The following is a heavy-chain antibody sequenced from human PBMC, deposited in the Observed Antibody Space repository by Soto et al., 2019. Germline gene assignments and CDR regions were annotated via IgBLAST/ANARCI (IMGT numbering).Heavy chain of an antibody. J-gene: IGHJ3*02. Sequence: ASVKVSCKASGYTFTSYDINWVRQATGQGLERMGWMNPNSGNTGYAQKFQGRVTMTRNTSISTAYMELSSLRSEDTAVYYCARAPRLLWFGELSHHIWGQGTMVTVSS. CDR1: GYTFTSYD. V-gene: IGHV1-8*01. CDR3: ARAPRLLWFGELSHHI. CDR2: MNPNSGNT. D-gene: IGHD3-10*01.